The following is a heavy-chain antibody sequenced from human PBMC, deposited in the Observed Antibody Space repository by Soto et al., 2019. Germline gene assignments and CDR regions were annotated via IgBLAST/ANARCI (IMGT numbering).Heavy chain of an antibody. CDR1: GFTFSSYA. V-gene: IGHV3-23*01. CDR2: ISGSGGST. CDR3: AKGSPQRDNMDRGYYFDY. D-gene: IGHD3-10*01. Sequence: EVQLLESGGGLVQPGGSLRLSCAASGFTFSSYAMSWVRQAPGKGLEWVSAISGSGGSTYYADSVKGRFTISRDNSKHPVYLQMHSLREDDTSVYHGAKGSPQRDNMDRGYYFDYCGQGTLVTVSS. J-gene: IGHJ4*02.